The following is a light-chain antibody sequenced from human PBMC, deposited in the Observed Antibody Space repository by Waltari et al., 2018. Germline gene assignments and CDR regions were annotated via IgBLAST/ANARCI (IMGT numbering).Light chain of an antibody. CDR1: PSISRY. CDR3: QKYGTLPAT. J-gene: IGKJ1*01. Sequence: EIMLTQSPGILSLSPGERATLSCRASPSISRYVAWYQQKPGQAPRLLIYDAASRATGIPDRCSGSGSGTDFSLTISRLEPEDSAVYYCQKYGTLPATFGQGTKVEIK. CDR2: DAA. V-gene: IGKV3-20*01.